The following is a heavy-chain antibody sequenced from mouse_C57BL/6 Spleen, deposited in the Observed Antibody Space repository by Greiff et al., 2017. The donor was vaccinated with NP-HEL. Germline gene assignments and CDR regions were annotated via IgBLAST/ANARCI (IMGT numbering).Heavy chain of an antibody. CDR2: INPSSGYT. CDR3: ASGPYDGYYYAMDY. D-gene: IGHD2-3*01. Sequence: VQLQQSGAELARPGASVKMSCKASGYTFTSYTMHWVKQRPGQGLEWIGYINPSSGYTKYNQKFKDKATLTADKSSSTAYMQLSSLTSEDSAVYYCASGPYDGYYYAMDYWGQGTSVTVSS. J-gene: IGHJ4*01. V-gene: IGHV1-4*01. CDR1: GYTFTSYT.